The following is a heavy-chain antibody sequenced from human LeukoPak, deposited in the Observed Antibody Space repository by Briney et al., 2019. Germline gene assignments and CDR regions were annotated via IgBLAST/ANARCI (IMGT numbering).Heavy chain of an antibody. CDR1: GYTFTSYY. CDR2: INPSGGST. Sequence: ASVTVSCKASGYTFTSYYMHWVRQAPGQGLEWMGIINPSGGSTSYAQKFQGRVTMTRDTSTSTVYMELSSLRSEDTAVYYCARDPGKWELLPHLDYWGQGTLVTVSS. CDR3: ARDPGKWELLPHLDY. V-gene: IGHV1-46*01. D-gene: IGHD1-26*01. J-gene: IGHJ4*02.